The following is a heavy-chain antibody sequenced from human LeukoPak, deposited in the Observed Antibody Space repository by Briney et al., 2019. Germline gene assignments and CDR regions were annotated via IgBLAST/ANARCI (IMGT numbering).Heavy chain of an antibody. CDR3: AKARYCSGGSCYDYFDY. CDR2: ISGGGSST. V-gene: IGHV3-23*01. Sequence: GGSLRLPCAASGFTFSTFATTWVRQAPGKGLEWVTAISGGGSSTYYADSVKGRFTISRDNSKNTLYLQMNSLRADDTAVYHCAKARYCSGGSCYDYFDYWGQGTLVTVSS. D-gene: IGHD2-15*01. CDR1: GFTFSTFA. J-gene: IGHJ4*02.